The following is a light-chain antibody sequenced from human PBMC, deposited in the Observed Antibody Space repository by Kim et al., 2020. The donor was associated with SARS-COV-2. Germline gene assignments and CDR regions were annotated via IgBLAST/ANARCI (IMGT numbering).Light chain of an antibody. J-gene: IGKJ1*01. CDR1: QSVSSS. CDR3: QHYSNWPPWT. Sequence: SPGGSATLSCRASQSVSSSLAWYQQRPGQAPRLLIYGASTRATGIPARFSGRGSGTEFTLTISSLQSEDFAVYYCQHYSNWPPWTFGQGTKVDIK. V-gene: IGKV3-15*01. CDR2: GAS.